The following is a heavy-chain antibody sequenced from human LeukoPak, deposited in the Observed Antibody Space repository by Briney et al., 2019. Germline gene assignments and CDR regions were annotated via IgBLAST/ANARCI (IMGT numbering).Heavy chain of an antibody. V-gene: IGHV4-59*01. D-gene: IGHD6-13*01. J-gene: IGHJ4*02. CDR3: ARSREQLDSFDY. CDR2: IYYSGST. Sequence: PSGTLSLTCTVSGGSISSYYWSWIRQPPGKGLEWIGYIYYSGSTNYNPSLKSRVTISVDTSKNQFSLKLSSVTAADTAVYYCARSREQLDSFDYWGQGTLVTVSS. CDR1: GGSISSYY.